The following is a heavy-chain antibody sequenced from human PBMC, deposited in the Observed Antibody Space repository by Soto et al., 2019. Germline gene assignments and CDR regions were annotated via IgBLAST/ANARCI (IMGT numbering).Heavy chain of an antibody. D-gene: IGHD2-2*01. CDR3: ARGVRTRASLILRYFYGMDV. J-gene: IGHJ6*02. CDR2: TNPDSGDT. Sequence: ASVKVSCKASGYTLSGYYIHWVRQAPGQGLQWVAWTNPDSGDTDYAQNFQGWVTMTRDTSISTAYMELSGLKVDDTAVYYCARGVRTRASLILRYFYGMDVWGQGTTVTVSS. CDR1: GYTLSGYY. V-gene: IGHV1-2*04.